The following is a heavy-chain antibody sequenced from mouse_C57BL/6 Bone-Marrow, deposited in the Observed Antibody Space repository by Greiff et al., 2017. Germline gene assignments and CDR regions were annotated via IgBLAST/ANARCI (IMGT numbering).Heavy chain of an antibody. J-gene: IGHJ2*01. CDR3: YYSNYGLTFYFDY. V-gene: IGHV1-55*01. CDR1: GYTFTSYW. CDR2: IYPGSGST. D-gene: IGHD2-5*01. Sequence: QVQLKQSGAELVKPGASVTMSCKASGYTFTSYWITWVKQRPGQGLEWIGDIYPGSGSTNYNEKFKSKATLTVDTSSSTAYMQLSSLTSEDSAVYYCYYSNYGLTFYFDYWGQGTTLTVSS.